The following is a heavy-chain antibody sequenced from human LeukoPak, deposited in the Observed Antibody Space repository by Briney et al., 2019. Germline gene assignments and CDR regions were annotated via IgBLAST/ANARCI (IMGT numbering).Heavy chain of an antibody. D-gene: IGHD5-24*01. CDR1: GASISSYY. J-gene: IGHJ4*02. CDR2: IYATGST. V-gene: IGHV4-4*07. CDR3: ARLREGSMATMQD. Sequence: SETLSLTCTVSGASISSYYWSWIRQPAGKGLEWIGRIYATGSTNYNPSLKSRVSMSVDASKNQFSLKLGSVTAADTAVYYCARLREGSMATMQDWGQGTLVTVLS.